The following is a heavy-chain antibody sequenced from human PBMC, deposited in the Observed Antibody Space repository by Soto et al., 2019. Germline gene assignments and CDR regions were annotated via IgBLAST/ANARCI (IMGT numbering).Heavy chain of an antibody. CDR1: GGSISSSSYY. Sequence: QLQLQESGPGLVKPSETLSLTCTVSGGSISSSSYYWGWIRQPPGKGLEWIGSIYYSGSTYYNPSLKSRVTISVDTSKNQFSLKLSSVTAADTAVYYCAAFDYVGAFDIWGQGTMVTVSS. J-gene: IGHJ3*02. CDR2: IYYSGST. D-gene: IGHD4-17*01. V-gene: IGHV4-39*01. CDR3: AAFDYVGAFDI.